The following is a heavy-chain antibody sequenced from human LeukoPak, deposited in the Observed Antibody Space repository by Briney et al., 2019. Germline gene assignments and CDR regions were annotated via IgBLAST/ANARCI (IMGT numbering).Heavy chain of an antibody. D-gene: IGHD6-13*01. Sequence: GRSLRLSCAASGFTFSSYGMHWVRQAPGKGLEWVAVIWYDGSNKYYSDSVKGRFTISRDNSRNTLYLQMNSLRAEDTAVYHCARARIATSDAHFFDYWGQGTLVTVSS. CDR1: GFTFSSYG. CDR2: IWYDGSNK. J-gene: IGHJ4*02. V-gene: IGHV3-33*01. CDR3: ARARIATSDAHFFDY.